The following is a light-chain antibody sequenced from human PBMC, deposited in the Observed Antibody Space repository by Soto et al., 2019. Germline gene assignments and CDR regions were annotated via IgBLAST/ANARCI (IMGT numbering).Light chain of an antibody. CDR3: CSYAGRSTLV. V-gene: IGLV2-23*02. CDR2: EVS. CDR1: SSDVGNYNL. J-gene: IGLJ3*02. Sequence: QSVLTQPASVSGSPGQSITISCTGTSSDVGNYNLVSWYQQHPGKAPNLMIYEVSERPSGVSNRFSGSKSGTMASLTISGLQADDEADYYCCSYAGRSTLVFGGGTKLTVL.